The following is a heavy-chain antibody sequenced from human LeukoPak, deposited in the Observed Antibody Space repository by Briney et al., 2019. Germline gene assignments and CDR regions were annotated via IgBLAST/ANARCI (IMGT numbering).Heavy chain of an antibody. CDR3: AKDASGAMGPYGMDV. CDR1: GFTSSSYW. V-gene: IGHV3-7*03. Sequence: GGSLRLSCAASGFTSSSYWMSWVRQAPGKGLEWVANIKQDGSEKYYVDSVKGRFTISRDNAKNSLYLQMNSLRTEDTALYYCAKDASGAMGPYGMDVWGQGTTVTVSS. CDR2: IKQDGSEK. D-gene: IGHD1-26*01. J-gene: IGHJ6*02.